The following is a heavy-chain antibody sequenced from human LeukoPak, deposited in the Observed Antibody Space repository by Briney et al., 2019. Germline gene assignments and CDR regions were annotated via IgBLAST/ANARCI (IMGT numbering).Heavy chain of an antibody. D-gene: IGHD3-10*01. CDR1: GFTFRSYS. J-gene: IGHJ3*02. Sequence: PGGSLRLSCAASGFTFRSYSMNWVRQAPGKGLEWVSSINSDSNYIYYADSVQGRFTISRDNAKNSLYLQMNSLRAEDTAVYYCAVAYYYGSGDAFDIWGPGTKVTVSS. CDR2: INSDSNYI. CDR3: AVAYYYGSGDAFDI. V-gene: IGHV3-21*01.